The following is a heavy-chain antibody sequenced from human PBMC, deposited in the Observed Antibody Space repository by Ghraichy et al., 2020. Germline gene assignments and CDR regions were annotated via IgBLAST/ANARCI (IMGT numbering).Heavy chain of an antibody. V-gene: IGHV3-30-3*01. J-gene: IGHJ6*02. CDR2: ISYDGSNK. CDR1: GFTFSSYA. D-gene: IGHD3-3*01. CDR3: ARGPYYDFWSGSYYYYYGMDV. Sequence: GGSLRLSCAASGFTFSSYAMHWVRQAPGKGLEWVAVISYDGSNKYYADSVKGRFTISRDNSKNTLYLQMNSLRAEDTAVYYCARGPYYDFWSGSYYYYYGMDVWGQGTTVTVSS.